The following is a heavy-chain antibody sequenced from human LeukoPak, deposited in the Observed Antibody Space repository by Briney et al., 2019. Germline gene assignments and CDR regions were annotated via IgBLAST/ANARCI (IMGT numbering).Heavy chain of an antibody. CDR3: ARAYDYVWGSYRSSPNFDY. J-gene: IGHJ4*02. CDR1: GGSFTNYY. V-gene: IGHV4-34*01. Sequence: ASETLSLTCAVYGGSFTNYYWSWIRQPPGKGLEWIGEINHSGSSKYNPSLKSRVTISIDTSKNQLSLKLSSVTAADTAVYYCARAYDYVWGSYRSSPNFDYWGQGTLVTVSS. D-gene: IGHD3-16*02. CDR2: INHSGSS.